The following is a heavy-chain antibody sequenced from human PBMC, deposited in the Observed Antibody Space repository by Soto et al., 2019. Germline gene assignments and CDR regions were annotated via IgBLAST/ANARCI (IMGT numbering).Heavy chain of an antibody. J-gene: IGHJ6*02. Sequence: QVQLVESGGGVVQPGGSLRLSCAASGFTFRNHAMHWVRHAPGKGLECLAVIAHDGSNALYRDSVKGRFTVSTDNSKNTLYSYMISLRSEDPGVYSCASGDREEILVVVGGRPGEYCIDRWGQGTTVIVSS. CDR3: ASGDREEILVVVGGRPGEYCIDR. D-gene: IGHD2-15*01. CDR2: IAHDGSNA. V-gene: IGHV3-30-3*01. CDR1: GFTFRNHA.